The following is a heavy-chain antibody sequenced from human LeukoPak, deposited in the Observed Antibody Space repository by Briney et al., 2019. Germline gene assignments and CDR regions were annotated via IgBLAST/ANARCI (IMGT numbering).Heavy chain of an antibody. J-gene: IGHJ5*02. V-gene: IGHV3-21*04. CDR2: ISSSSSYI. CDR3: AKDISPYYYGSGSYYLTT. D-gene: IGHD3-10*01. Sequence: GGSLRLSCAASGFTFSSYSMNWVRQAPGKGPEWVSSISSSSSYIYYADSVKGRFTISRDNAKNSLYLQMNSLRAEDTALYYCAKDISPYYYGSGSYYLTTWGQGTLVTVSS. CDR1: GFTFSSYS.